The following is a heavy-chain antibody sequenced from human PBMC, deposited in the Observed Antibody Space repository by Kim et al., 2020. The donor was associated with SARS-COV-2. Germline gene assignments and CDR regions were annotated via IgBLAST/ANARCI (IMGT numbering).Heavy chain of an antibody. J-gene: IGHJ4*02. D-gene: IGHD6-13*01. CDR2: IYIGGDT. Sequence: GGSLRLSCAASGFTVSNNYMSCVRQAPGKGPEWVSVIYIGGDTFYADSLKGRFTISRDSSKNTVYLEMNSLRVEDTAIYYCARRYRSSWYFEDWGQGT. CDR1: GFTVSNNY. CDR3: ARRYRSSWYFED. V-gene: IGHV3-66*01.